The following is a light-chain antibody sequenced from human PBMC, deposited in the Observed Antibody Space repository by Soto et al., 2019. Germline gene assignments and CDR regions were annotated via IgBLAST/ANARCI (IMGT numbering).Light chain of an antibody. CDR3: AAWDGSLNGVL. CDR2: SNN. CDR1: GSNIGTNT. Sequence: QSVLTQPPSASGTPGQRVTISCSGSGSNIGTNTVNWYQQLPGSAPKFLIYSNNQRTSGVPDRFSGSKSGTSASLAISGLQPDDEADYYCAAWDGSLNGVLFGGGTKLTVL. V-gene: IGLV1-44*01. J-gene: IGLJ2*01.